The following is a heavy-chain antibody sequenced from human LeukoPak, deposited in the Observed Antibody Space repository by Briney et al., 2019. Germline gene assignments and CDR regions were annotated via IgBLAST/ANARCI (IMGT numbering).Heavy chain of an antibody. CDR3: ARDLYIEIISAFDI. V-gene: IGHV3-21*01. J-gene: IGHJ3*02. CDR2: ISGSSNYI. D-gene: IGHD2-15*01. Sequence: GGSLRLSCAASGFTFSSYSINWVRRAPGKGLEWVSSISGSSNYIYYADSVKGRFTISRDTAKKSLYLQMNSLRAEDTAVYYCARDLYIEIISAFDIWGQGTMVTVSS. CDR1: GFTFSSYS.